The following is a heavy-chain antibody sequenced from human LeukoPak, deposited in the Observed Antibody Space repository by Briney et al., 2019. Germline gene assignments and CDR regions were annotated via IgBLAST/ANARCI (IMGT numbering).Heavy chain of an antibody. Sequence: GEPLKISCKGSGYSFTSYWIGWVRQMPGKGLEWMGIIYPGDSDTRYSPSFQGQVTISADKSISTAYLQWSSLKASDTAMYYCARNIHCSSTSCPIDYWGQGTLVTVSS. J-gene: IGHJ4*02. CDR1: GYSFTSYW. V-gene: IGHV5-51*01. CDR3: ARNIHCSSTSCPIDY. CDR2: IYPGDSDT. D-gene: IGHD2-2*01.